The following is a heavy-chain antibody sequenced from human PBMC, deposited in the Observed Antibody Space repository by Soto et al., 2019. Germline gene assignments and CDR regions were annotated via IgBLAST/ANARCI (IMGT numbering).Heavy chain of an antibody. CDR1: GFSLSNSGVA. CDR3: ALQPKTYYLDTGGHDGFHI. Sequence: QITLKESGPTLVRPTQTLTLTCTLSGFSLSNSGVAVGWIRQPPGKALEWLAIIYWDDDKRYSPSLESRLLITKDTFKNQVVLTLSDMDPIDTGTYYCALQPKTYYLDTGGHDGFHIWGQGTMVTVSS. V-gene: IGHV2-5*02. J-gene: IGHJ3*02. CDR2: IYWDDDK. D-gene: IGHD3-22*01.